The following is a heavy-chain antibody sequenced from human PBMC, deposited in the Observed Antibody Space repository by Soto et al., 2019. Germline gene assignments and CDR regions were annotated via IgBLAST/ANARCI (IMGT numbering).Heavy chain of an antibody. CDR2: VSSNSSYI. D-gene: IGHD3-22*01. CDR3: ARERAESYYSDRSGSQNWLDH. Sequence: WGSLRLSCAASGFTFSSYGMNWGRHAPGPGLEWVSSVSSNSSYIYYAYSVKVRFTIFRDNAKNSLSLHLNSLPVEQTDVYYCARERAESYYSDRSGSQNWLDHWRQGTLVPASS. V-gene: IGHV3-21*01. CDR1: GFTFSSYG. J-gene: IGHJ5*02.